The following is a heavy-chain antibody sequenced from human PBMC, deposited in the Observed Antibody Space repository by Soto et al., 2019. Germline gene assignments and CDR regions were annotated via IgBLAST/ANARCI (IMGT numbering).Heavy chain of an antibody. Sequence: GGSLRLSCAVSGFTFRSYWMHWVRQAPGKGLVWVSLIHSDGTNTNYADSVRGRFTISKDNAKNTLYLQMDSLKAEDTAVYYCALGRYCSGGTCPFDYWGQGTLVTVSS. V-gene: IGHV3-74*01. CDR3: ALGRYCSGGTCPFDY. J-gene: IGHJ4*02. CDR1: GFTFRSYW. D-gene: IGHD2-15*01. CDR2: IHSDGTNT.